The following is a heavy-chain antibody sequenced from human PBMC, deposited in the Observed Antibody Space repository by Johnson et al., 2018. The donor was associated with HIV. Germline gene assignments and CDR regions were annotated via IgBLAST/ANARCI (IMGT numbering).Heavy chain of an antibody. CDR3: AKDYEWFGEFVDAFDS. Sequence: VQLVESGGGVVQPGGSLRLSCAASGFSVSNNYMNWVRQAPGKGLEWVSVIYSGGTTYYADSVKGRFTISRDNSKNTLYLQMNSLRAEDTAVYYCAKDYEWFGEFVDAFDSWGQGTMVTVSS. V-gene: IGHV3-66*02. CDR1: GFSVSNNY. J-gene: IGHJ3*02. D-gene: IGHD3-10*01. CDR2: IYSGGTT.